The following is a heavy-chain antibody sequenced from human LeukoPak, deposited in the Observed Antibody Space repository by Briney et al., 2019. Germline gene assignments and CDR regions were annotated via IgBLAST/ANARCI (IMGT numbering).Heavy chain of an antibody. J-gene: IGHJ1*01. V-gene: IGHV5-51*01. CDR1: GYSFTSYW. Sequence: GESLKISCQGSGYSFTSYWIGWVRQMPGKGLEWMGIIYPGDSDTRYSPSFQGQVTISADKSISTAYLQWSSLKASDTAMYYCARQSGREGYSSSSRYFQHWGQGTLVTVSS. D-gene: IGHD6-6*01. CDR3: ARQSGREGYSSSSRYFQH. CDR2: IYPGDSDT.